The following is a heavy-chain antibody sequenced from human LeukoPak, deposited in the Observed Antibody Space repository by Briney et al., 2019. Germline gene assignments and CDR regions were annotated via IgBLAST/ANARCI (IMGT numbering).Heavy chain of an antibody. CDR2: INWNGGRT. Sequence: GGSLRLSCAASGFTFNDYGMSWVRQAPGKGLEWVSGINWNGGRTGYVDSMKGRFIISRDNAKNSLYLQVNSLRAEDTAVYYCARDYAINWNYVGAFDVWGQGTMVTVSS. V-gene: IGHV3-20*04. CDR1: GFTFNDYG. CDR3: ARDYAINWNYVGAFDV. J-gene: IGHJ3*01. D-gene: IGHD1-7*01.